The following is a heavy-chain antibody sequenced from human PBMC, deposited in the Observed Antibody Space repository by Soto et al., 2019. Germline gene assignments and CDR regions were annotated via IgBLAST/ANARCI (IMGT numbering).Heavy chain of an antibody. CDR1: GDSFTAKY. CDR2: INPKSGGT. CDR3: ARDLAKGGGSAGFDY. V-gene: IGHV1-2*02. J-gene: IGHJ4*02. Sequence: VSCKASGDSFTAKYIHWVRQAPGQGFEWMGWINPKSGGTKYPQKFQGRVTMTRDTFTSTVYMTMTRLTSDDTAVYYCARDLAKGGGSAGFDYWGQGTLVTVSS. D-gene: IGHD1-26*01.